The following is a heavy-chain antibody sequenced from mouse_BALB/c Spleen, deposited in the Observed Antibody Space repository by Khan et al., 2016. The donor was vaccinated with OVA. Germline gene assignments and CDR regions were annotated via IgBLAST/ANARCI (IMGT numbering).Heavy chain of an antibody. CDR2: IWSDGST. J-gene: IGHJ4*01. CDR1: GFSLTNYG. CDR3: ARQPYYHYYIMDY. V-gene: IGHV2-6-1*01. D-gene: IGHD2-10*01. Sequence: QVQLKESGPALVAPSQSLSITCTISGFSLTNYGVHWVRQPPGKGLEWLVVIWSDGSTTYNSALKSRLSISKDNSKSQVFLKMNSLPTDDTAMYYCARQPYYHYYIMDYWGQGTSVTVSS.